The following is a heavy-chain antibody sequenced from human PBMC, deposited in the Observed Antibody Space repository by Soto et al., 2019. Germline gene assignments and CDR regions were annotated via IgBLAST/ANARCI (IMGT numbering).Heavy chain of an antibody. D-gene: IGHD5-18*01. Sequence: EAQLVESGGALVQPGGSLTLSCAATGFTFSSYTINWVRQAPGKGLEWVSYISGSGRTTYYADSVKGRFTISRDNAKNSVSLPLSSLRDEDAAVYYCARVRRYAYGGAFDIWGQGAMVTVSS. V-gene: IGHV3-48*02. CDR2: ISGSGRTT. CDR3: ARVRRYAYGGAFDI. J-gene: IGHJ3*02. CDR1: GFTFSSYT.